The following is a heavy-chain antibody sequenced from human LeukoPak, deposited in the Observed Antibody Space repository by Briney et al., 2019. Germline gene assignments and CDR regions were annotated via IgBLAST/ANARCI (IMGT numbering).Heavy chain of an antibody. CDR3: ARQGALSYYDSSGYYFGPPYYFDY. J-gene: IGHJ4*02. D-gene: IGHD3-22*01. CDR1: GGSISSSSYY. Sequence: SETLSLTCTVSGGSISSSSYYWGWIRQPPGKGLEWIGSIYYSGSTYYNPSLKSRVTISVDTSKNQFPLKLSSVTAADTAVYYCARQGALSYYDSSGYYFGPPYYFDYWGQGTLVTVSS. V-gene: IGHV4-39*01. CDR2: IYYSGST.